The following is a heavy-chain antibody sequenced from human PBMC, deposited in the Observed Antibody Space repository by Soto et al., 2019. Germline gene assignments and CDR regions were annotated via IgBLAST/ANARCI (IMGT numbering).Heavy chain of an antibody. V-gene: IGHV3-33*01. CDR1: GFTFSSYG. CDR3: ARESRDYFDY. J-gene: IGHJ4*02. CDR2: IWYDGSNK. D-gene: IGHD3-10*01. Sequence: QVQLVESGGGVVQPGRSLRLSCATSGFTFSSYGMHWVRQAPGKGLEWVAVIWYDGSNKYYADSVKGRFTISRDNSKNTLYLQMNSLRAEDTAVYYCARESRDYFDYWGQGTLVTVSS.